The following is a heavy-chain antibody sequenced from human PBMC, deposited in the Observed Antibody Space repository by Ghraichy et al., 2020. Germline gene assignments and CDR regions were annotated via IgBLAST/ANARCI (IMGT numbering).Heavy chain of an antibody. CDR2: RSPDEKTK. V-gene: IGHV3-30*18. J-gene: IGHJ4*02. CDR3: AKGEDGSPDF. CDR1: GFTFSRYG. Sequence: LSLTCVASGFTFSRYGMHWVRQAPGKGLEGVALRSPDEKTKDYTDSVRGRFTISRDDSKNTLFLQMNNLSPEETGMYYCAKGEDGSPDFWGQGTLVIVSS. D-gene: IGHD1-26*01.